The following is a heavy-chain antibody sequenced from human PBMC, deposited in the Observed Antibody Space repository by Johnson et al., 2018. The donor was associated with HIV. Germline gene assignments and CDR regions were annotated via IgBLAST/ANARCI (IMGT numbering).Heavy chain of an antibody. CDR3: AKSCNWGPLTLYAFDS. Sequence: QVQLVESGGGVVQPGGSLRLSCAASGFTFSDYYMSWIRQAPGKGLEWVSYISSSGSTIYYADSVKGRFTISRENAKNSLYLQMNSLRPEDTALYYCAKSCNWGPLTLYAFDSWGQGTKVTVSS. V-gene: IGHV3-11*04. CDR2: ISSSGSTI. D-gene: IGHD7-27*01. CDR1: GFTFSDYY. J-gene: IGHJ3*02.